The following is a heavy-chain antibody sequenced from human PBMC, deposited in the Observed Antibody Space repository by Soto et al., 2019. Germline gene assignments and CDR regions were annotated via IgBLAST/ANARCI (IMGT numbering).Heavy chain of an antibody. V-gene: IGHV4-59*01. CDR3: ARSQLTWSGYYTGTYYYYCMDV. D-gene: IGHD3-3*01. Sequence: SETLSLTCTVSGGSISSYYWSWIRQPPGKGLEWIGYIYYSGSTNYNPSLKSRVTISVDTSKNQFSLKLSSVTAADTAVYYCARSQLTWSGYYTGTYYYYCMDVWGKGTTVTVSS. CDR1: GGSISSYY. CDR2: IYYSGST. J-gene: IGHJ6*03.